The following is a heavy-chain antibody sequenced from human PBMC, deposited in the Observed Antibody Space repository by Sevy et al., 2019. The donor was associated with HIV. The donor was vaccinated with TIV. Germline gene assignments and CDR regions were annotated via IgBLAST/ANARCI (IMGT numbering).Heavy chain of an antibody. J-gene: IGHJ6*02. D-gene: IGHD2-15*01. CDR2: ISYAGDNK. Sequence: GGSLRLSCAAPGFAFSDYAMHWVRQAPGKGLEWVAAISYAGDNKYIADSVKGRFTVSKDNSKNTLYLEMNSLRAEDRAVYYCAKAHADCSGGTCYTAHYYYDMDVWGRGATVTVSS. CDR3: AKAHADCSGGTCYTAHYYYDMDV. V-gene: IGHV3-30*18. CDR1: GFAFSDYA.